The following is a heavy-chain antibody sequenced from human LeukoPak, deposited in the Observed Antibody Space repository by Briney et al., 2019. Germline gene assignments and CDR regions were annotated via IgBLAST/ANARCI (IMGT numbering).Heavy chain of an antibody. V-gene: IGHV4-39*07. CDR3: ARRRTPPIAAAGGQDY. D-gene: IGHD6-13*01. Sequence: SETLSLTCTVSGGSISSSSYYWGWIRQPPGKGLEWIGSIYYSGSTYYNPSLKSRVTISVDTSKNQFSLKLSSVTAADTAVYYCARRRTPPIAAAGGQDYWGQGTLVTVSS. CDR2: IYYSGST. J-gene: IGHJ4*02. CDR1: GGSISSSSYY.